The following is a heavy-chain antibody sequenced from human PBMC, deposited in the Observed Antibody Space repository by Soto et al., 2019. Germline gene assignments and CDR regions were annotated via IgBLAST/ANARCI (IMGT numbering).Heavy chain of an antibody. J-gene: IGHJ4*02. Sequence: QVQLVESGGGVVQPGRSLRLSCEASGFTFSDYGMQWVRQAPGKGPEWVAVISHDGTVQFYADSVRGRFTISRDNSKNTMFLQMNSLRAEDSGLFYCAKEATARAADHFDHWGQGVLVTVSS. D-gene: IGHD6-25*01. CDR2: ISHDGTVQ. CDR1: GFTFSDYG. V-gene: IGHV3-30*18. CDR3: AKEATARAADHFDH.